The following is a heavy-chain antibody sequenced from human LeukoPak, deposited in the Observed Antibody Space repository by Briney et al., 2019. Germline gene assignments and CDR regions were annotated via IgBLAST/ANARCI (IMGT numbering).Heavy chain of an antibody. D-gene: IGHD5-12*01. V-gene: IGHV1-69*13. CDR2: IIPIFGAA. CDR3: ARSRSVATTFDY. J-gene: IGHJ4*02. CDR1: GYTFTSYA. Sequence: SVKVSCKASGYTFTSYAISWVRQAPGQGLEWMGGIIPIFGAANYAQKFQGRVTITADESTSTAYMELSSLRSEDTAVYYCARSRSVATTFDYWGQGTLVTVSS.